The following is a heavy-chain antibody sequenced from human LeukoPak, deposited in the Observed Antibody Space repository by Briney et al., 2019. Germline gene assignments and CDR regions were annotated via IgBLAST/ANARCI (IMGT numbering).Heavy chain of an antibody. CDR1: GFTFSSYA. D-gene: IGHD6-13*01. Sequence: GGSLRLSCAASGFTFSSYAMSWVRQAPGKGLEWVSAISGSGGSTYYADSVKGRSTISRDNSKNTLYLQMNSLRAEDTAVYYCAKPTNIAAAGYNWFDPWGQGTLVTVSS. V-gene: IGHV3-23*01. J-gene: IGHJ5*02. CDR3: AKPTNIAAAGYNWFDP. CDR2: ISGSGGST.